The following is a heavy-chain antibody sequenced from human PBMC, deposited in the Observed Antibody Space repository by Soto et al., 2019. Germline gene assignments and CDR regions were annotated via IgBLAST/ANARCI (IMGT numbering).Heavy chain of an antibody. Sequence: SVKVSCKASGGTFSSYAISWVRQAPGQGLEWMGGIIPIFGTANYAQKFQGRVTITADESTSTAYMELSSLRSEDTAVYYCARDAPVRGVANDDYWGQGTLVTVSS. D-gene: IGHD3-10*02. V-gene: IGHV1-69*13. CDR2: IIPIFGTA. CDR1: GGTFSSYA. J-gene: IGHJ4*02. CDR3: ARDAPVRGVANDDY.